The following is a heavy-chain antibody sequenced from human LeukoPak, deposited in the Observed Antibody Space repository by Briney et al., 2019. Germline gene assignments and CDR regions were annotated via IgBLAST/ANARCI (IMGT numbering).Heavy chain of an antibody. CDR1: GFTFSNYA. CDR2: IRGSGVNT. J-gene: IGHJ4*02. CDR3: AKDIYYDSSGYF. Sequence: GGSLRLSCAASGFTFSNYAMSWVRQAPGKGLEWVSAIRGSGVNTYYADSVKGRFTISRDNSKNTLYLQMSSLRAEDTAVYYCAKDIYYDSSGYFWGQGTLVTVSA. D-gene: IGHD3-22*01. V-gene: IGHV3-23*01.